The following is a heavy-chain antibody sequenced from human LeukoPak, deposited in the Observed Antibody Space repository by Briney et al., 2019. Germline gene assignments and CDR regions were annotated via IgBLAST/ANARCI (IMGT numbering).Heavy chain of an antibody. CDR1: GFTFKMYW. D-gene: IGHD4-23*01. V-gene: IGHV3-7*01. CDR3: ARDAGYGGNSDY. J-gene: IGHJ4*02. CDR2: INKDRSDK. Sequence: GGSLRLSCAASGFTFKMYWMTWVRQAPGKGLESVAYINKDRSDKYYVDSVKGRFTVSRDNAKNSLYLQMNSLRAEDTAVYYCARDAGYGGNSDYWGQGTLVTVSS.